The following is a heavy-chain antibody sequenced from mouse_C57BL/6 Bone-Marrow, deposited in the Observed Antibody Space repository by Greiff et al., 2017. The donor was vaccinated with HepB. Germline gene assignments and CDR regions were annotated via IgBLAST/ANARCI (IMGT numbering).Heavy chain of an antibody. D-gene: IGHD2-4*01. CDR2: INPYNGGT. Sequence: EVQLVESGPVLVKPGASVKMSCKASGYTFTDYYMNWVKQSHGKSLEWIGVINPYNGGTSYNQKFKGKATLTVDKSSSTAYMELNSLTSEDSAVYYCARGYYDYDGPHWGQGTTLTVSS. V-gene: IGHV1-19*01. CDR3: ARGYYDYDGPH. J-gene: IGHJ2*01. CDR1: GYTFTDYY.